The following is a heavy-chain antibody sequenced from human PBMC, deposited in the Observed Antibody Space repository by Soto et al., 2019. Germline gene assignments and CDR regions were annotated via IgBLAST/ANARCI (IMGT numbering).Heavy chain of an antibody. Sequence: QITLKESGPTLVKPTQTLTLTCTFSGFSLTETGMGVGWLRQPPGKALEWLELIYWDDDKRYSPSLKRGLTISKDASKNQVVLTKTKVDAVDTATYYCAHRRSGSCYSWGQGTLVTVSS. D-gene: IGHD6-25*01. CDR1: GFSLTETGMG. CDR2: IYWDDDK. V-gene: IGHV2-5*02. CDR3: AHRRSGSCYS. J-gene: IGHJ4*02.